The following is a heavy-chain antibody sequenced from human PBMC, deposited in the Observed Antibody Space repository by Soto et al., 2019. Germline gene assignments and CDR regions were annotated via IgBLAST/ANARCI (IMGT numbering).Heavy chain of an antibody. V-gene: IGHV3-30*18. J-gene: IGHJ4*02. Sequence: QVQLVESGGCVVQPGRSLRLSCAASGFTFSNFGMHWVRQAPGKGLEWVAVISSDGSDKYYSDSVKGRFTISRDNSKNTLFLQRNSMRVEDTAVYYCAKGSEVARQELDYWGQGTLVTVSS. D-gene: IGHD2-15*01. CDR1: GFTFSNFG. CDR3: AKGSEVARQELDY. CDR2: ISSDGSDK.